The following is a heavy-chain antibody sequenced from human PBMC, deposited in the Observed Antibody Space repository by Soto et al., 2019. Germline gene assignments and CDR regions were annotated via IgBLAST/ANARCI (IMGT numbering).Heavy chain of an antibody. V-gene: IGHV1-18*01. Sequence: ASVKVSCKASGYTFTSYGISWVRQAPGQGLEWMGWISAYNGNTNYAQKLQGRVTMTTDTSTSTAYMELRSLRSDDTAVYYCARDVIGSSDDYYYYGMDVWGQGTTVTSP. CDR1: GYTFTSYG. CDR2: ISAYNGNT. CDR3: ARDVIGSSDDYYYYGMDV. J-gene: IGHJ6*02. D-gene: IGHD6-6*01.